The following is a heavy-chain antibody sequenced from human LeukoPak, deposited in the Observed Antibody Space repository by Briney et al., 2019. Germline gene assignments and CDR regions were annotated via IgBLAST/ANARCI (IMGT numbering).Heavy chain of an antibody. CDR2: IYTSGST. CDR3: ARKHDFAAFDI. CDR1: GGSISSGSYY. D-gene: IGHD2-21*01. V-gene: IGHV4-61*02. J-gene: IGHJ3*02. Sequence: TSETLSLTCTVSGGSISSGSYYWSWIRQPAGKGLEWIGRIYTSGSTNYNPSLKSRVTISVDTSKNQFSLKLSSVTAADTAVYYCARKHDFAAFDIWGQGTMVTVSS.